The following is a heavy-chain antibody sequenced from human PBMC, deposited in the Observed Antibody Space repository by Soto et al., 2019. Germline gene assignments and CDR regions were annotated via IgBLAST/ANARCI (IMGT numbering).Heavy chain of an antibody. V-gene: IGHV5-51*01. CDR3: ARTAAAGKYYYGMDV. J-gene: IGHJ6*02. D-gene: IGHD6-13*01. CDR2: IYPGDSDT. CDR1: GYSFTSYW. Sequence: PGESLKISCKGSGYSFTSYWIGWVLQMPWKGLESMGIIYPGDSDTRYSPSFQGQVTISADKSISTAYLQWSSLKASDTAMYYCARTAAAGKYYYGMDVCGQGTKVTVSS.